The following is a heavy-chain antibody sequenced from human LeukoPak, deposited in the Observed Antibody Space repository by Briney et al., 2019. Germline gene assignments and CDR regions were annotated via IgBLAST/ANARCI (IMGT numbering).Heavy chain of an antibody. CDR1: GFTFSSYS. CDR2: ISSSSGYI. J-gene: IGHJ4*02. CDR3: AKDITWAPTDPDY. D-gene: IGHD3-10*01. V-gene: IGHV3-21*04. Sequence: KAGGSLRLSCAASGFTFSSYSMSWVRQAPGKGLEWVSSISSSSGYIYYADSVEGRFTISRDNAKNSLYLQMNSLRAEDTAVYYCAKDITWAPTDPDYWGQGTLVTVSS.